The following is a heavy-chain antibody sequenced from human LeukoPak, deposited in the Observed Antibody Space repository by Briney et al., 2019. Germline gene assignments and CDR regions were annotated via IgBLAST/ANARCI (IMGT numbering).Heavy chain of an antibody. J-gene: IGHJ5*02. CDR3: VRDGPGYSYDNKWLDP. CDR1: GFAFDDYS. CDR2: IRWDGGST. Sequence: PGGSLRLSCAASGFAFDDYSMHWVRQLPGKGLEWLSLIRWDGGSTNYADSVKGRFTMSRDNSENAVYLQMNSLRIEDTGIYYCVRDGPGYSYDNKWLDPWGQGTLVTVSS. D-gene: IGHD5-18*01. V-gene: IGHV3-43*01.